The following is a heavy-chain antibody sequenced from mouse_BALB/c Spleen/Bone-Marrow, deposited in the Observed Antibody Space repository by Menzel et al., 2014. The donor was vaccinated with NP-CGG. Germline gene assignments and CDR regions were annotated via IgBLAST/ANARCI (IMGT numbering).Heavy chain of an antibody. V-gene: IGHV14-3*02. D-gene: IGHD2-4*01. CDR1: GFNIKDTY. Sequence: VHVKQSGAELVEPGASVRLSCTASGFNIKDTYMHWVKQRPEQGLEWIGRIDPANGNTKYDPKFQGKATITADTSSNTAYLQLSSLTSEDTAVYYCARDDSWGFAYWGQGTLVTVSA. CDR2: IDPANGNT. CDR3: ARDDSWGFAY. J-gene: IGHJ3*01.